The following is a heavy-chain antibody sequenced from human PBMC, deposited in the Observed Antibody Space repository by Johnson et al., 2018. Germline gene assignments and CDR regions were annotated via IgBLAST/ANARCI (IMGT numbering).Heavy chain of an antibody. D-gene: IGHD3-10*01. Sequence: VQLQESGGGSVQPGGSLRLSCAASGFTINTYWMHWVRQAPGKGLVCVSRIKPDGSYTEYADSVKGRFSISRDNAKNALYLQMNNLRAEDTAVYYCVRASAFDYYMDVWGKGNTVTVAS. CDR1: GFTINTYW. V-gene: IGHV3-74*03. J-gene: IGHJ6*03. CDR2: IKPDGSYT. CDR3: VRASAFDYYMDV.